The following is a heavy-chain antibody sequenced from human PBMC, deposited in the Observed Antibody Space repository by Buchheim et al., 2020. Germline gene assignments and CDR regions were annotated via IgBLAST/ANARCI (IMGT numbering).Heavy chain of an antibody. Sequence: EVQLLESGGGLVQPGGSLRLSCAASGFTFSSYAMSWVRQAPGKGLEWVSAISGSGGSTYYADSVKGRFTISRDNSKNTLYLLMNSLRAEDTAVYYCAKDRSSGWYWGQYGMDVWGQGTT. CDR3: AKDRSSGWYWGQYGMDV. CDR1: GFTFSSYA. D-gene: IGHD6-19*01. V-gene: IGHV3-23*01. J-gene: IGHJ6*02. CDR2: ISGSGGST.